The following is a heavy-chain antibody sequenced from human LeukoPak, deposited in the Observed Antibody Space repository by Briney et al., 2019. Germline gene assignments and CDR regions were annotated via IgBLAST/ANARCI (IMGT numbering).Heavy chain of an antibody. V-gene: IGHV3-33*01. CDR1: GFTFSSYG. CDR2: IWYDGSNK. CDR3: ARASIEYSSSPGDY. J-gene: IGHJ4*02. Sequence: GRSLRLSCAASGFTFSSYGMHWVRQAPGKGLEWVAVIWYDGSNKYYADSVKGRFTISRDNSKNTLYLQMNSLRAEDTAVYYCARASIEYSSSPGDYWGQGTLVTVSS. D-gene: IGHD6-6*01.